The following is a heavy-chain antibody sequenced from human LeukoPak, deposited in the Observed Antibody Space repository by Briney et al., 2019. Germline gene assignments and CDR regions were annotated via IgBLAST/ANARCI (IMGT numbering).Heavy chain of an antibody. CDR2: ISYDGSNK. Sequence: GRSLRLSCAASGFTFSSYGMHWVRQAPGKGLEWVAVISYDGSNKYYADSVKGRFTISRDNSKNTLYLQMNSLRAEDTAVYYCAKDHRSYYDSSGVFDYWGQGTLVTVSS. J-gene: IGHJ4*02. CDR3: AKDHRSYYDSSGVFDY. V-gene: IGHV3-30*18. D-gene: IGHD3-22*01. CDR1: GFTFSSYG.